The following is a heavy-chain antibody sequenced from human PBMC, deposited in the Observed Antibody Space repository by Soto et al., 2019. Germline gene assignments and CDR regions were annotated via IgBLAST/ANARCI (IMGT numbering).Heavy chain of an antibody. CDR3: ARVPIYCDSSGFYHYGTFDI. D-gene: IGHD3-22*01. CDR2: IYHSGST. J-gene: IGHJ3*02. V-gene: IGHV4-30-2*01. Sequence: QLQLQESGSGLVKPSQTLSLPCAVSGGSVNSAGYSWSWIRHPPGKVLEWIGYIYHSGSTYYNPSPKCRVTISLARSNNHFSLKLGSVTAADTAVYYCARVPIYCDSSGFYHYGTFDIWGQGTMVTGSS. CDR1: GGSVNSAGYS.